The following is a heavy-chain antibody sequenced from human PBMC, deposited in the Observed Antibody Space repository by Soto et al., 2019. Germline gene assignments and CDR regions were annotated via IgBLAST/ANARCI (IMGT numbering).Heavy chain of an antibody. Sequence: QVQLQESGPGLVKPSQTLSLTCTVSGGSISSGDYYWSWIRQPPGKGLEWIGYIYYSGSTSYNPSLKSRLSISVDTSKHQFSLKLSAVTAADTAVYYCARDSGYDGVDYWGQGTLVTVSS. J-gene: IGHJ4*02. D-gene: IGHD5-12*01. CDR1: GGSISSGDYY. V-gene: IGHV4-30-4*01. CDR2: IYYSGST. CDR3: ARDSGYDGVDY.